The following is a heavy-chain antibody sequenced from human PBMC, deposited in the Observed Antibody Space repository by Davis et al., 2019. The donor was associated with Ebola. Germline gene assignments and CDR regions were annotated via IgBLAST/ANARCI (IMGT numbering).Heavy chain of an antibody. CDR1: GFTFSSYG. CDR2: ISYDGSNK. Sequence: GESLKISCAASGFTFSSYGMHWVRQAPGKGLEWVAVISYDGSNKYYADSVKGRFTISRDNSKNTLYLQMNSLRAEDTAVYYCAKSHYVYNWNDVYAFDIWGQGTMVTVSS. J-gene: IGHJ3*02. V-gene: IGHV3-30*18. D-gene: IGHD1-1*01. CDR3: AKSHYVYNWNDVYAFDI.